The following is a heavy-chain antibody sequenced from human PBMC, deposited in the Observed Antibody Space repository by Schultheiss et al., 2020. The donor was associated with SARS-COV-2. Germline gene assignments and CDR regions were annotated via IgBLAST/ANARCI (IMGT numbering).Heavy chain of an antibody. Sequence: ASVKVSCKASGYTFTSYGISWVRQAPGQGLEWIGWISAYNGNTNYAQKLQGRVTMTTDTSTSTAYMELSRLRSDDTAVYYCARERIPQRRPYYYYYMDVWGKGTTVTVSS. CDR1: GYTFTSYG. CDR2: ISAYNGNT. CDR3: ARERIPQRRPYYYYYMDV. D-gene: IGHD6-25*01. J-gene: IGHJ6*03. V-gene: IGHV1-18*01.